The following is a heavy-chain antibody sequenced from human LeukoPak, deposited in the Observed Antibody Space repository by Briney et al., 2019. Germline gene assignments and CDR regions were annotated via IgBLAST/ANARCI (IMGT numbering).Heavy chain of an antibody. CDR1: GFTFSDYS. CDR2: IGIDSGNT. J-gene: IGHJ4*02. D-gene: IGHD5-24*01. Sequence: GGSLRLSCAASGFTFSDYSMTWVRQAPGKGMEWISYIGIDSGNTNYADSVKGRFTISGDKAKNSLYLQMNSLRVEDTAVYYCARDYKYAFDNWGQGTLVTVSS. V-gene: IGHV3-48*01. CDR3: ARDYKYAFDN.